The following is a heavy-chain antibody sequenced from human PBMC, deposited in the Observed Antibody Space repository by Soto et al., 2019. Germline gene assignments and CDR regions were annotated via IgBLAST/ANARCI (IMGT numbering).Heavy chain of an antibody. CDR2: ISGSGVST. D-gene: IGHD2-21*01. CDR1: GFTFSNYA. J-gene: IGHJ5*02. CDR3: SKDNGPDTIRWFDP. Sequence: EVQLLESGGGLVQAGGSLRLSCAASGFTFSNYAMNWVRQAPGKGLEWVSGISGSGVSTYYADSVKGRFTISRDNSENTLYLQMNSLRAEDTAVYYCSKDNGPDTIRWFDPCGQGTLVTVSS. V-gene: IGHV3-23*01.